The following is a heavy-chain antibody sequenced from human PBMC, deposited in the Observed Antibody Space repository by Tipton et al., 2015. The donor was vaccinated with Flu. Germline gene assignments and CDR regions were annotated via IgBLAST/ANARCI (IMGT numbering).Heavy chain of an antibody. V-gene: IGHV4-39*07. CDR2: IYYSGST. J-gene: IGHJ6*02. CDR3: ARDGYYDSSGYPYYYYYGMDV. CDR1: GGSISSSSYY. Sequence: TLSLTCTVSGGSISSSSYYWGWIRQPPGKGLEWIGSIYYSGSTYYNPSLKSRVTISADTSKNQFSLKLSSVTAADTAVYYCARDGYYDSSGYPYYYYYGMDVWGQGTTVTVSS. D-gene: IGHD3-22*01.